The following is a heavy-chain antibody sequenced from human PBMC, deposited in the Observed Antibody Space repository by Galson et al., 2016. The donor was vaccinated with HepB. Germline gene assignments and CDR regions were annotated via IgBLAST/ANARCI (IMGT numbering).Heavy chain of an antibody. D-gene: IGHD1-26*01. CDR3: ARGGSRPIDY. Sequence: SLRLSCAASGFTFSSYWMSWVRQAPGKRLECVANIKQGGSEQYYVDSVKGRFTISRDNAKNTLYLQMNSLRAEDTAVYYCARGGSRPIDYWGQGTLVTVSS. CDR1: GFTFSSYW. CDR2: IKQGGSEQ. J-gene: IGHJ4*02. V-gene: IGHV3-7*02.